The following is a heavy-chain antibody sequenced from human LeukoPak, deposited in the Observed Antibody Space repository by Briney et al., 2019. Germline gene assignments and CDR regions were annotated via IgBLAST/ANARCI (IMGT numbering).Heavy chain of an antibody. CDR1: GYTFTSYG. D-gene: IGHD1-26*01. CDR2: ISAYNGNT. J-gene: IGHJ4*02. V-gene: IGHV1-18*01. CDR3: ARDHIGGANRFDY. Sequence: ASVTVSCKASGYTFTSYGISWVRQAPGQGREGMGWISAYNGNTNYAQKLQGRVTMTTDTYTSTAYMELRSLRSDDTAVYYCARDHIGGANRFDYWGQGALVTVCS.